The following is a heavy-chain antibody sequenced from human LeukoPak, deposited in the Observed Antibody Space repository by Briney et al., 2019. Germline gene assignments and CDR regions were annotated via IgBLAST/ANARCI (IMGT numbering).Heavy chain of an antibody. D-gene: IGHD5-24*01. CDR3: ARDYKYAFDN. J-gene: IGHJ4*02. CDR2: IGIDSGNT. CDR1: GFTFSVYS. Sequence: GGSLRLSCAPSGFTFSVYSINWVRQAPGKGREWISYIGIDSGNTNYADSVKGRFTISGDKAKNSLYLQMNSLRVEDTAVYYCARDYKYAFDNWGQGTLVTVSS. V-gene: IGHV3-48*01.